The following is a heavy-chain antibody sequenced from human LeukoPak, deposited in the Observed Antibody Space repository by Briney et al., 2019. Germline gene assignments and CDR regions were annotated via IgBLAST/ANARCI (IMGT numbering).Heavy chain of an antibody. Sequence: PGGSLRLSCAASGFTVSSNYMSWVRQAPGKGLVWVSRINSDGSSTNYADSVKGRFTISRDNAKNTLYLQMNSLRAEDTAVYYCAREVTRVVDCWGQGTLVTVSS. CDR3: AREVTRVVDC. CDR2: INSDGSST. V-gene: IGHV3-74*01. CDR1: GFTVSSNY. D-gene: IGHD4-23*01. J-gene: IGHJ4*02.